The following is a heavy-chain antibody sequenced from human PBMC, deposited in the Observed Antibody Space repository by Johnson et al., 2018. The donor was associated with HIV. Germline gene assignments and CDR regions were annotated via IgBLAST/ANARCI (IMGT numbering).Heavy chain of an antibody. V-gene: IGHV3-30*19. D-gene: IGHD5-18*01. CDR3: TRDRIQICSYVGTFDI. J-gene: IGHJ3*02. CDR1: GFTLSNYG. CDR2: MWYDGSQK. Sequence: QVQLVESGGGVVQPGRSLTLSCAASGFTLSNYGMHWVRQAPGKGLEWVAMMWYDGSQKGYAESVKGRFTISRDNSKNMVYLQMSSLRAEDTALYYCTRDRIQICSYVGTFDIWGQGTMVTVSS.